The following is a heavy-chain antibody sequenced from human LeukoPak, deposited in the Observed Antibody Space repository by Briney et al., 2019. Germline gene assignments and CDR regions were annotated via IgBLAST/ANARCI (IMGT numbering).Heavy chain of an antibody. D-gene: IGHD6-13*01. CDR2: IYYSGST. CDR1: GGSISSNSYY. J-gene: IGHJ4*02. Sequence: SETLSLTCTVSGGSISSNSYYWGWIRQPPGKGLKWIGSIYYSGSTYYNPSLKSRVTISVDTSKNQFSLKLSSVTAADTAVYYCARENIAGGVDYWGQGTLVTVSS. V-gene: IGHV4-39*07. CDR3: ARENIAGGVDY.